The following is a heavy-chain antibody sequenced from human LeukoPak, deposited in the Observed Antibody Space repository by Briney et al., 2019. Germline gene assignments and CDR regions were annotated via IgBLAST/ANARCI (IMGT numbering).Heavy chain of an antibody. V-gene: IGHV4-59*12. CDR2: IYYSGST. D-gene: IGHD3-3*01. J-gene: IGHJ3*02. Sequence: SETLSLTCTVSGGSISSYYWSWIRQPPGKGLEWIGYIYYSGSTNYNPSLKSRVTISVDTSKNQFSLKLSSVTAADTAVYYCARDIPMGYYDFWSGQPPPDAFDIWDQGTMVTVSS. CDR1: GGSISSYY. CDR3: ARDIPMGYYDFWSGQPPPDAFDI.